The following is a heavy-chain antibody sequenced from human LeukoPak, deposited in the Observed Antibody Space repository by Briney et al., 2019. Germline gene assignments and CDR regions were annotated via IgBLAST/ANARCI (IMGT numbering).Heavy chain of an antibody. D-gene: IGHD1-26*01. CDR1: GFPFSSYG. CDR3: AKDSARVAGVVGATNAGYYYYYMDV. V-gene: IGHV3-23*01. CDR2: FSGSGGST. Sequence: PGGSLRLSWAPSGFPFSSYGMSWVRQPPGKGLDWVSAFSGSGGSTYYADSVKGRFTISRDNSKNTLYLQMNSLRAEDTAVYYCAKDSARVAGVVGATNAGYYYYYMDVWGKGTTVTISS. J-gene: IGHJ6*03.